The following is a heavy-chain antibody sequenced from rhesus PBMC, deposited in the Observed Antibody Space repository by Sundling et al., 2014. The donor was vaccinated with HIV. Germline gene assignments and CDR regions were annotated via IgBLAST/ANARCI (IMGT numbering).Heavy chain of an antibody. CDR1: GFPFSSFG. J-gene: IGHJ4*01. CDR3: SKDLTLFGLGVGDF. V-gene: IGHV3S42*01. D-gene: IGHD3-3*01. Sequence: EVQLVETGGGLVQPGGSLKLSCAASGFPFSSFGLNWVRQAPGKGLEWVSAINSAGGSTYYADSVKGRFTISRDNSKNTLSLQMNSLRAEDTAVYYCSKDLTLFGLGVGDFWGQGVLVTVSS. CDR2: INSAGGST.